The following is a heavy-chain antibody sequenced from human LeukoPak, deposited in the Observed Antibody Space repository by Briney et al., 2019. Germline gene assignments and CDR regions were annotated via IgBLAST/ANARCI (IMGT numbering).Heavy chain of an antibody. V-gene: IGHV3-7*01. CDR1: GFTFSTYW. Sequence: PGGSLRLSCEASGFTFSTYWMSWVRQAPGKGLEWVANIKQDGSEKYYVDSVKGRFTISRDNAKNSLYLQMNSLRAEDTAMYYCARDSAGNDNWGQGTLVTVSS. D-gene: IGHD6-13*01. CDR2: IKQDGSEK. J-gene: IGHJ4*02. CDR3: ARDSAGNDN.